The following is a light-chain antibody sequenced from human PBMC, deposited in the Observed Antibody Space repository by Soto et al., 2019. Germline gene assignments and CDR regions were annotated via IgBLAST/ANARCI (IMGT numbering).Light chain of an antibody. J-gene: IGKJ4*01. Sequence: EIVLTQSPATLSLSPGERATLSCRASQRVSSYLAWYQQKPGQAPRLLIYDASNRATSIPARFSGSGSGTDSTLTINSREPEDFAVYYCQQRSNWPLTFGGGTKVEIK. CDR2: DAS. CDR1: QRVSSY. CDR3: QQRSNWPLT. V-gene: IGKV3-11*01.